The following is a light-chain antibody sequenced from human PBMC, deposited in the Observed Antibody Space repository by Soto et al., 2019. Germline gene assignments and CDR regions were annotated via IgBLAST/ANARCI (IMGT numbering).Light chain of an antibody. CDR1: QSISSNC. V-gene: IGKV3-20*01. Sequence: PGGRATHSCRASQSISSNCLAWYQQKPGQAPRLLIYGASSRATGIPDKFSGSGSGIDFTLSISRLEPEHFAVYYCQQYGNSPLTFGQGTKVDIK. J-gene: IGKJ1*01. CDR2: GAS. CDR3: QQYGNSPLT.